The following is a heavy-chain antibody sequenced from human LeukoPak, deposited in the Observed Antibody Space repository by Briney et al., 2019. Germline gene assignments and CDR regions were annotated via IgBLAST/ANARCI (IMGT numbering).Heavy chain of an antibody. D-gene: IGHD2-21*02. CDR3: ARFAYCGGHCWYYFDY. Sequence: SGTLSLTCTVSGGSISSYYWSWIRKPPGKGLEWIGYIYSSGSTNYNPSLKSRITISVDTSKNQFSLKLSSVTAADTAVYYCARFAYCGGHCWYYFDYWGQGSLVTVSS. J-gene: IGHJ4*02. V-gene: IGHV4-59*01. CDR1: GGSISSYY. CDR2: IYSSGST.